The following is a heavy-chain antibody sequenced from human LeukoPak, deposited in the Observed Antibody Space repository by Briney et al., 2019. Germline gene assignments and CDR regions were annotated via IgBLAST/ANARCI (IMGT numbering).Heavy chain of an antibody. V-gene: IGHV4-34*01. CDR3: ARAVSGRFDY. CDR2: VNHSGST. CDR1: GGSFSGYY. D-gene: IGHD6-19*01. J-gene: IGHJ4*02. Sequence: SETLSLTCAVYGGSFSGYYWSWIRQPPGKGLEWIGEVNHSGSTNYNPSLNSRVTISVDTSKNQFSLRLSSVTAADTAIYYCARAVSGRFDYWGQGTLVTVSS.